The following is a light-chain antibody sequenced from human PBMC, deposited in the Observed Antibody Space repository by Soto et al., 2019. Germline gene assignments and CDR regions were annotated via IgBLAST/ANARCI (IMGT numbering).Light chain of an antibody. Sequence: EIVLTQSPATLSLSPGERATLSCRASQSVSSSYLAWYQQKPGQAPRLLIYGASSRATGIPDRFSGSGSGTDFTLTISRLEPEDVAVYYCQQYSSSPGTFGQGTRVEIK. CDR3: QQYSSSPGT. V-gene: IGKV3-20*01. J-gene: IGKJ1*01. CDR1: QSVSSSY. CDR2: GAS.